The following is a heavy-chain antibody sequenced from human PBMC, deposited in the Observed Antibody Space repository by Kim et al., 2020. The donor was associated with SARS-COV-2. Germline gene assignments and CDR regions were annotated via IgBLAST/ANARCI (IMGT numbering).Heavy chain of an antibody. D-gene: IGHD3-10*01. CDR2: INAGNGNT. Sequence: ASVKVSCKASGYTFTNYAIDWVRQAPGQRLEWMGWINAGNGNTKYSQKFQDRVTITRDTSASTAYMELSSLTSEDTAVYYCARDGGWLDPWGQGTLVTVSS. CDR1: GYTFTNYA. V-gene: IGHV1-3*01. CDR3: ARDGGWLDP. J-gene: IGHJ5*02.